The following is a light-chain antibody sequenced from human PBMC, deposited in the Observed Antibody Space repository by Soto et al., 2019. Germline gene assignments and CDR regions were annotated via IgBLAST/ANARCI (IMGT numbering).Light chain of an antibody. V-gene: IGKV3-20*01. CDR3: QQYGSSPWT. CDR2: GAS. CDR1: QTVSSSY. Sequence: DIVLTQSPGTLSLSPGDRATLSCRASQTVSSSYLAWYQQKPGQAPRLLIYGASSRATGIPDRFSGSGSGTDFTLTISRLEPEDFAVYYCQQYGSSPWTFGRGTKVEI. J-gene: IGKJ1*01.